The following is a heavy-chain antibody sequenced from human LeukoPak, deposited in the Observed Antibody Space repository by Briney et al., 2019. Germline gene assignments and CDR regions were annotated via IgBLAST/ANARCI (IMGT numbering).Heavy chain of an antibody. V-gene: IGHV1-8*03. CDR1: GYTFTSYD. CDR2: MNPNSGNT. D-gene: IGHD6-13*01. Sequence: ASVKVSCKASGYTFTSYDINWVRQATGQGLEGMGWMNPNSGNTGYAQKFQDRVTITRNTSISTAYMELSSLRSEDTAVYYCARGCSSSWYGEYWGQGTLVTVSS. CDR3: ARGCSSSWYGEY. J-gene: IGHJ4*02.